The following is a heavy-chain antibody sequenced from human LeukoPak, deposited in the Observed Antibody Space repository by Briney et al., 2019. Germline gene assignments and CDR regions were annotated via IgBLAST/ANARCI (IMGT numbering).Heavy chain of an antibody. D-gene: IGHD6-13*01. J-gene: IGHJ4*02. V-gene: IGHV3-30*18. CDR2: ISYDGSNK. CDR3: AKDYIPYSSSWSSTDY. CDR1: GFTFSSYG. Sequence: PGGALRLSCAASGFTFSSYGMHWVRQAPGKGLEWVAVISYDGSNKYYADSVKGRFTISRDNSKNTLYLQMNSLRAEDTAVYYCAKDYIPYSSSWSSTDYWGQGTLVTVSS.